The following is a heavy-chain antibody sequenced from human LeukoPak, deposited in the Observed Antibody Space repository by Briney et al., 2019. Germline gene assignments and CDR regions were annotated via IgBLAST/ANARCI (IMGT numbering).Heavy chain of an antibody. V-gene: IGHV1-18*01. CDR1: GYTFSSYG. J-gene: IGHJ5*02. CDR2: IATYNSKT. CDR3: ARDMVGLAADGNWFDP. Sequence: ASVKVSCEASGYTFSSYGISWVRLAPGQGLEWMGWIATYNSKTKYAEKVQGRVTMTTDTSTTTAYMELRTLRSDDTAVYYCARDMVGLAADGNWFDPWGQGNLVTLSS. D-gene: IGHD6-13*01.